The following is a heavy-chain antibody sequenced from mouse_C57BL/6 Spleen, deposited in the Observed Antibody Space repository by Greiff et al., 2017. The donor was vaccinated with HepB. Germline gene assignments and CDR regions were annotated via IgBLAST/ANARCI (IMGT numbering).Heavy chain of an antibody. D-gene: IGHD2-5*01. Sequence: VQLKQPGAELVMPGASVKLSCKASGYTFTSYWMHWVKQRPGQGLEWIGEIDPSDSYTNYNQKFKGKSTLTVDKSSSTAYMQLSSLTSEDSAVYYCARSYYSNYWFAYWGQGTLVTVSA. J-gene: IGHJ3*01. V-gene: IGHV1-69*01. CDR1: GYTFTSYW. CDR2: IDPSDSYT. CDR3: ARSYYSNYWFAY.